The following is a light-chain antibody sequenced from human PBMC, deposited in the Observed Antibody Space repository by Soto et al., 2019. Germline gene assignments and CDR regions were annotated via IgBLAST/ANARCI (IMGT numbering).Light chain of an antibody. CDR3: QQCNGYPLT. CDR1: QSIRTC. CDR2: DAS. V-gene: IGKV1-5*01. J-gene: IGKJ4*01. Sequence: DIQMTQSPSTLSAFVGDRVTITCRASQSIRTCLAWYRYKPGKAPKLLIYDASSLASGVPSRFSGSGSGAEFTLTITSLQPDDFATYHCQQCNGYPLTFGGGTKVEIK.